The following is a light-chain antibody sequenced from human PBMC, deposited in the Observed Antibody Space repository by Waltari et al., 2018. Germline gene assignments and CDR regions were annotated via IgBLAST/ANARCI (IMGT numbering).Light chain of an antibody. Sequence: QSVLTQPPSLSGTPGQTVTISCPGSTPNPVGNFITWYQQLPGKATKRLIYNDNQGPAGVPDRFSASKSGTSAALAITGLQSEDEADYYCAVWDDSLGGVFGGGTKLTVL. V-gene: IGLV1-44*01. J-gene: IGLJ3*02. CDR2: NDN. CDR3: AVWDDSLGGV. CDR1: TPNPVGNF.